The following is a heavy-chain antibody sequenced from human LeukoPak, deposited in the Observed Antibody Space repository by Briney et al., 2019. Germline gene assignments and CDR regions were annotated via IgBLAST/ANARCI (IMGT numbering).Heavy chain of an antibody. CDR2: INHSGST. Sequence: SATLSLTCAVYGVSFSGFYRSWIRQPPGKGLEWWGKINHSGSTNYNPSLKSRVTISVDTSKNQFSLKLSSVTAADTAVYYWARGRTHPGIAVSWRGLRYYFDYWGQGTLVTVSS. J-gene: IGHJ4*02. CDR3: ARGRTHPGIAVSWRGLRYYFDY. CDR1: GVSFSGFY. D-gene: IGHD6-19*01. V-gene: IGHV4-34*01.